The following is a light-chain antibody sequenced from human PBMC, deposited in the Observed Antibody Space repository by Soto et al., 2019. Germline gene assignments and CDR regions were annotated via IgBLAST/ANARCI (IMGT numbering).Light chain of an antibody. Sequence: IQLTQSPSSLSASVGDRVTITCRASQGISSYLAWYQQKPGKAPKLLIYAASTLQSGVPSRFSGSGSWTDFPLSICCLEHEDFAIYYCHQAHSYPLTFGGGIKVDI. CDR3: HQAHSYPLT. J-gene: IGKJ4*01. V-gene: IGKV1-9*01. CDR1: QGISSY. CDR2: AAS.